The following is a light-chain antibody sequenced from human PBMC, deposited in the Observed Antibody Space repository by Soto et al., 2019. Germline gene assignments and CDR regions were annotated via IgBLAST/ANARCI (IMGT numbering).Light chain of an antibody. CDR3: QQYNNWPHT. J-gene: IGKJ2*01. V-gene: IGKV3-15*01. CDR1: QSVSSN. Sequence: EIVMTQSPATLSVSPGERATLSCRASQSVSSNLAWYQQKPAQAPRLLIYGASTRATGIPARFSGSGSATEFTLTISSLQSEDFAVYYCQQYNNWPHTFGQGTKLEIK. CDR2: GAS.